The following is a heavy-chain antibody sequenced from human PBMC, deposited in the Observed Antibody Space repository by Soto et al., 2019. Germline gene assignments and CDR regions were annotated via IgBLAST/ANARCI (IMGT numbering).Heavy chain of an antibody. Sequence: VYCKSSCYSLTSYGMSWVRQAPGQGLEWMGWISAYNGNTNYAQKLQGRVTMTTDTSTSTAYMELRSMRSDDTAVYYCARYKGTRYSSSSDLDYWGRG. D-gene: IGHD6-13*01. CDR3: ARYKGTRYSSSSDLDY. V-gene: IGHV1-18*01. CDR2: ISAYNGNT. J-gene: IGHJ4*02. CDR1: CYSLTSYG.